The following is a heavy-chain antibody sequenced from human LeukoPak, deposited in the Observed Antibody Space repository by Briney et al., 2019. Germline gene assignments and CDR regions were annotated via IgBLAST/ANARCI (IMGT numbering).Heavy chain of an antibody. Sequence: GGSLRLSCAASGFTVSSNYMSWVRQAPGKGLEWVSVIYSGGSTYYADSVKGRFTISRDNSKNTLYLQMNSLRAEDTAVYYCARDAGSIDSSWSDLGYWGRGTLVTVSS. CDR2: IYSGGST. CDR3: ARDAGSIDSSWSDLGY. D-gene: IGHD6-13*01. J-gene: IGHJ4*02. V-gene: IGHV3-66*01. CDR1: GFTVSSNY.